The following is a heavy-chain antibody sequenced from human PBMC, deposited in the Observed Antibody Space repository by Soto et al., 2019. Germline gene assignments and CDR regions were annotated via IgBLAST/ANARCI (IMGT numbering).Heavy chain of an antibody. CDR1: GFTFGSYS. D-gene: IGHD6-19*01. CDR2: ISSSSSYI. V-gene: IGHV3-21*01. Sequence: GGSLRLSCAASGFTFGSYSMNWVRQAPGKGLEWVSSISSSSSYIYYADSVKGRFTISRDNAKNSLYLQMNSLRAEDTAVYYCARYSPDSSGYGHWGQGTLVTVSS. J-gene: IGHJ4*02. CDR3: ARYSPDSSGYGH.